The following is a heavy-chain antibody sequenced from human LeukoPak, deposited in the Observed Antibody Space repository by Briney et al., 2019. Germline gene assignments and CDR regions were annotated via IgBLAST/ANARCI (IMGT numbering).Heavy chain of an antibody. J-gene: IGHJ5*02. Sequence: GGSLRLSCAASGFTFTSYSMNWVRQAPGEGLEWVSSISSSGSYIYYADSVKGRFTISRDNAKNSLYLQMNSLRAEDTAVYFCAGGRGYCDSTSCQNWFDPWGQGTLVTVSS. V-gene: IGHV3-21*01. CDR3: AGGRGYCDSTSCQNWFDP. CDR2: ISSSGSYI. D-gene: IGHD2-2*01. CDR1: GFTFTSYS.